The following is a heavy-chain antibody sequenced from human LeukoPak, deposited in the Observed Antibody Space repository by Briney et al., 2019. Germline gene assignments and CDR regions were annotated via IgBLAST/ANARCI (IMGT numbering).Heavy chain of an antibody. CDR1: GFTFDDYG. D-gene: IGHD3-10*01. Sequence: GGSLRLSCAASGFTFDDYGMSWVRQAPGKGLEWVSGIIWSGGSTGYADAVKGRFTISRDNAKNSLYLQMNSLRAEDTALYYCARDDYGSGSWNDYWGQGTLVTVSS. CDR2: IIWSGGST. J-gene: IGHJ4*02. CDR3: ARDDYGSGSWNDY. V-gene: IGHV3-20*04.